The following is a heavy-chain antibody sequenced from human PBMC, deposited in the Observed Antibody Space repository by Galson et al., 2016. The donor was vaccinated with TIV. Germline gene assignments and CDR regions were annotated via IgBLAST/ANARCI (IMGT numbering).Heavy chain of an antibody. CDR2: FWYDGGNR. J-gene: IGHJ4*02. CDR1: GFTFGSYG. CDR3: AREFSETSFDY. D-gene: IGHD6-25*01. V-gene: IGHV3-33*01. Sequence: SLRLSCAASGFTFGSYGMHWVRQAPGKGLEWVAGFWYDGGNRIYSESVKGRFTISRENSKNTVYPQMSRRRDEDTAVYYCAREFSETSFDYWGQGTLVSVSS.